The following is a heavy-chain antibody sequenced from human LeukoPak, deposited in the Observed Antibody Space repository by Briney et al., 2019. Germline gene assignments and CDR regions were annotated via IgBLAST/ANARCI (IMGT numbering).Heavy chain of an antibody. CDR3: TTYGDYERLSDY. CDR1: GVTFSNPW. Sequence: GGALRLSCADCGVTFSNPWMSWGRQAPGGGGGGGGRIKSKADARTTEYAAPVQARFTISRDHSTHPLSLQMTSLTTEDTAVYYCTTYGDYERLSDYWGPGTLVTVSS. J-gene: IGHJ4*02. CDR2: IKSKADARTT. D-gene: IGHD4-17*01. V-gene: IGHV3-15*01.